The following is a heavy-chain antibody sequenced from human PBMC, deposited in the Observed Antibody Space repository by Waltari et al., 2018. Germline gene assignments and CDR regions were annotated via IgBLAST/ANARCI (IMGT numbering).Heavy chain of an antibody. D-gene: IGHD5-12*01. J-gene: IGHJ4*02. CDR2: IIPIFGKA. Sequence: QVQLVQSGAEVKKPGSSVKVSCKASGGTFSSYAISWVRQAPGQGLEWMGGIIPIFGKANYAQKFQGRVTITADKSTSTAYMERSSLRSEDTAVYYCASGGYSGYDSYFDYWGQGTLVTVSS. CDR1: GGTFSSYA. CDR3: ASGGYSGYDSYFDY. V-gene: IGHV1-69*06.